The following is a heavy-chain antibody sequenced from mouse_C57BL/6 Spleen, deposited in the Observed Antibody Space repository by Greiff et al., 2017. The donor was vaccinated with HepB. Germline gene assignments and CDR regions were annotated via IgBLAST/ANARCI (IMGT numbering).Heavy chain of an antibody. Sequence: QVQLQQSGAELARPGASVKMPCKASGYTFTSYTMHWVKQRPGQGLEWIGYINPSSGYTKYNQKFKDKATLTADKSSSTAYMQLSSLTSEDSAVYYCARPVYYGLYYYAMDYWGQGTSVTVSS. V-gene: IGHV1-4*01. J-gene: IGHJ4*01. CDR2: INPSSGYT. CDR1: GYTFTSYT. CDR3: ARPVYYGLYYYAMDY. D-gene: IGHD2-1*01.